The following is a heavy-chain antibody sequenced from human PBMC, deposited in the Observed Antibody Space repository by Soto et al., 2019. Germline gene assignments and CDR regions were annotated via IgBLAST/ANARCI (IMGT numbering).Heavy chain of an antibody. J-gene: IGHJ6*02. V-gene: IGHV3-23*01. CDR1: GFTFSSYA. CDR3: AKDIVDTIFGVVPYYYGMDV. CDR2: ISGSGGST. Sequence: GGSLRLSCAASGFTFSSYAMSWVRQAPGKGLEWVSAISGSGGSTYYADSVKGRFTISRDNSKNTLYLQMNGLRAEDTAVYYCAKDIVDTIFGVVPYYYGMDVWGQGTTVTVSS. D-gene: IGHD3-3*01.